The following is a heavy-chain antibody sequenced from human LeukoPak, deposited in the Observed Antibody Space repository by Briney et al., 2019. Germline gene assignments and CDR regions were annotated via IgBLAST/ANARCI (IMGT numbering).Heavy chain of an antibody. CDR3: ARWGSSWQFDY. D-gene: IGHD6-13*01. J-gene: IGHJ4*02. Sequence: PSETLSLTCTVSGGSISSYYWSWIRQPPGKGLEWIGYIYYSGSTNYNPSLKSRVTISVDTSKNQFSLKLSSVTAADTAVYYCARWGSSWQFDYWGQGTLVTVSS. CDR2: IYYSGST. CDR1: GGSISSYY. V-gene: IGHV4-59*08.